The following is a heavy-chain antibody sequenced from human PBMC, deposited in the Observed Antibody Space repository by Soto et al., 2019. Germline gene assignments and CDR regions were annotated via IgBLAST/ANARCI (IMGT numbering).Heavy chain of an antibody. CDR3: ASSTVVVIGGAFDI. Sequence: NPSETLSLTCAVSGGSISSGGYSWSWIRQPPGKGLEWIGYIYHSGSTYYNPSLKSRVTISVDRSKNQFSLKLSSVTAADTAVYYCASSTVVVIGGAFDIWGQGTMVTVSS. D-gene: IGHD2-15*01. CDR1: GGSISSGGYS. J-gene: IGHJ3*02. V-gene: IGHV4-30-2*01. CDR2: IYHSGST.